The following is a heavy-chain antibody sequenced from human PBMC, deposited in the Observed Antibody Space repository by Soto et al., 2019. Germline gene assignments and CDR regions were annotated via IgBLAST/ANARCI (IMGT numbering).Heavy chain of an antibody. V-gene: IGHV4-4*02. J-gene: IGHJ4*02. CDR1: GGYISSSHW. CDR3: VAYYGAYCDD. CDR2: IYHSGDT. D-gene: IGHD3-10*01. Sequence: QVQLQESGPGLVKPSGTLSLTCAVSGGYISSSHWWSWVRQSPGKGLVGIGDIYHSGDTNYNPSLKSRAIISVDKSRSQFSLKLTSVSAADTAVYSCVAYYGAYCDDGGQGTLFTVSS.